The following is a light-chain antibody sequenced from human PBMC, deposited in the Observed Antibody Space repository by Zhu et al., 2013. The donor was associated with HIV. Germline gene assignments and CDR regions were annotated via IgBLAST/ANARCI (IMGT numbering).Light chain of an antibody. J-gene: IGKJ5*01. V-gene: IGKV1-9*01. CDR3: QQLNNYPT. CDR2: AAS. CDR1: QGISRY. Sequence: DIQLTQSPSFLSASVGDRVIITCRASQGISRYLAWYQQKPGEAPKLLIYAASTLQSGVPLRFSGSGSGTEFTLTISSLQPEDFATYYCQQLNNYPTFGQGTRLEI.